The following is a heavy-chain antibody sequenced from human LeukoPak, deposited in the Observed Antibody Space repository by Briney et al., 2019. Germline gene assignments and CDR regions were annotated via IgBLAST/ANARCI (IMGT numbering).Heavy chain of an antibody. J-gene: IGHJ4*02. Sequence: SETLSLTCTVSGGSISSYYWSWIRQPPGKGLEWIGYVYYTGSTNYNPSLKSRVTISVDTSKNQFSLKLSSVTAADTAVYYCARVDSSNWYDSRGYFDYWGQGTLVTVSS. CDR3: ARVDSSNWYDSRGYFDY. CDR2: VYYTGST. CDR1: GGSISSYY. D-gene: IGHD6-13*01. V-gene: IGHV4-59*01.